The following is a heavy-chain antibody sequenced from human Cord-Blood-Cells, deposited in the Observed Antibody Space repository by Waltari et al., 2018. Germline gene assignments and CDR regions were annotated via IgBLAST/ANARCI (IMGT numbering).Heavy chain of an antibody. CDR1: GFTFSSYC. Sequence: QVQLVESGGGVVQPGRSLRLSCAASGFTFSSYCMPWVRQAPGKGLEWVAVIWYDGSNKYYADSVKGRFTISRDNSKNTLYLQMNSLRAEDTAVYYCARDRRELFDYWGQGTLVTVSS. D-gene: IGHD3-10*01. CDR2: IWYDGSNK. CDR3: ARDRRELFDY. J-gene: IGHJ4*02. V-gene: IGHV3-33*01.